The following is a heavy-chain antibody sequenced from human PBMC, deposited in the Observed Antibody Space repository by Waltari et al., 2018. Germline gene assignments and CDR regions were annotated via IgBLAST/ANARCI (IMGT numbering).Heavy chain of an antibody. D-gene: IGHD6-6*01. V-gene: IGHV4-39*07. CDR1: GAPIRRSSYS. J-gene: IGHJ4*02. Sequence: QLQLQESGPGLVKPSEPLSLTCTVSGAPIRRSSYSCGWIRQSPGKGLEWIGSIYYSGSTYYNPSLKSRVTISVDTSKNQFSLKLSSVTAADTAVYYCARGPGSSSDYWGQGTLVTVSS. CDR2: IYYSGST. CDR3: ARGPGSSSDY.